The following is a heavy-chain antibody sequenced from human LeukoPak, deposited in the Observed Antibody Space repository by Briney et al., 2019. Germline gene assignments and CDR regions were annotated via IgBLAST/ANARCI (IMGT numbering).Heavy chain of an antibody. D-gene: IGHD1-14*01. CDR2: ISGSGGST. J-gene: IGHJ6*03. Sequence: GGSLRLSCAASGFTFSSYGMSWARQAPGKGLEWVSAISGSGGSTYYADSVKGRFTISRDNSKNTLYLQMNSLRAEDTAVYYCAKGKPVYYYYMDVWGKGTTVTISS. CDR1: GFTFSSYG. V-gene: IGHV3-23*01. CDR3: AKGKPVYYYYMDV.